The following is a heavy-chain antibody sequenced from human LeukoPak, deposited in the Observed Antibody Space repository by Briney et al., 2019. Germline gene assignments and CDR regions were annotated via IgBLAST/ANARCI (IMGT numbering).Heavy chain of an antibody. CDR3: AKDLLTGSGSYPHPYYFDY. Sequence: PGGSLRLSCAASGFTFSSYAMSWVRQAPGKGLEWVSGISGSGGTTHYADSVKGRFTISRDNSKSTLYLQMNGLRAEDTAVYYCAKDLLTGSGSYPHPYYFDYWGQGTLVTVSS. V-gene: IGHV3-23*01. CDR1: GFTFSSYA. J-gene: IGHJ4*02. CDR2: ISGSGGTT. D-gene: IGHD3-10*01.